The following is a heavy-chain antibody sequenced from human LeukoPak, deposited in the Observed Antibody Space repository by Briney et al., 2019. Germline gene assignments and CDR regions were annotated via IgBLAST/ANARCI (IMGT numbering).Heavy chain of an antibody. D-gene: IGHD3-3*01. CDR1: GFTFSNYA. J-gene: IGHJ4*02. CDR2: VSGSGYKT. V-gene: IGHV3-23*01. CDR3: ARVPYYDLWSGPGYFDY. Sequence: GGSLRLSCAASGFTFSNYAMTWVRQAPGKGLEWVSTVSGSGYKTSYADSVKGRFTISRDNFENTLYLQMNSLRAEDTAVYYCARVPYYDLWSGPGYFDYWGQGTLVTVSA.